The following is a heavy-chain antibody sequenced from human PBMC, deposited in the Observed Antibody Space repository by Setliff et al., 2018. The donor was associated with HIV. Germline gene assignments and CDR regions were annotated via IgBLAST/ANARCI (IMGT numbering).Heavy chain of an antibody. CDR1: GFTFSSYA. D-gene: IGHD3-16*02. J-gene: IGHJ4*02. V-gene: IGHV3-7*03. CDR3: ARDYTDVFGSEHYYRSPLGF. CDR2: IKQDGSEK. Sequence: SLRLSCIASGFTFSSYAMHWVRQAPGKGLEWVANIKQDGSEKYYVDSVAGRFTISRDNANNSLYLEMNSLRAEDTALYYCARDYTDVFGSEHYYRSPLGFWGQGTLVTVSS.